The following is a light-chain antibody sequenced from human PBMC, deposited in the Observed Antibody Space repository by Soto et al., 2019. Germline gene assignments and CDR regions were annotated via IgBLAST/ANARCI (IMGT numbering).Light chain of an antibody. Sequence: QSALTQPRSVSGSTGQSVTISCSGTRGDIGRYNYVSWYQHQPGEAPKLMIYDVTKRPSGVPDRFSGSKSGNTASLTISGLQAGDASDYYCCSFAGNSFYVFGIGTKLTV. CDR3: CSFAGNSFYV. CDR2: DVT. CDR1: RGDIGRYNY. V-gene: IGLV2-11*01. J-gene: IGLJ1*01.